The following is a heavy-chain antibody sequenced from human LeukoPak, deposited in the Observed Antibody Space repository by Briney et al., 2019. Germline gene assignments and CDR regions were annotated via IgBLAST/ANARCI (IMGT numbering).Heavy chain of an antibody. CDR2: ISGSGGST. CDR1: GFTFSSYA. CDR3: ACGYDFWSGYNRIDY. V-gene: IGHV3-23*01. D-gene: IGHD3-3*01. J-gene: IGHJ4*02. Sequence: QPGGSLRLSCAAPGFTFSSYAMSWVRQAPGKGLEWVSAISGSGGSTYYADSVKGRFTISRDNSKNTLYLQMNSPRAEDTAVYYCACGYDFWSGYNRIDYWGQGTLVTVSS.